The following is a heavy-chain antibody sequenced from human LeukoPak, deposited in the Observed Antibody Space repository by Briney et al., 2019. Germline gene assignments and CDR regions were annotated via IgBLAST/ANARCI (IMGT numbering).Heavy chain of an antibody. J-gene: IGHJ3*02. Sequence: SETLSLTCTVSGGSISSDGYYWSWIRQHPGKGLEWIGYIYTSGSTNYNPSLKSRVTISVDTSKNQFSLKLSSVTAADTAVYYCASIAAAGTDAFDIWGQGTMVTVSS. V-gene: IGHV4-61*08. CDR3: ASIAAAGTDAFDI. CDR1: GGSISSDGYY. D-gene: IGHD6-13*01. CDR2: IYTSGST.